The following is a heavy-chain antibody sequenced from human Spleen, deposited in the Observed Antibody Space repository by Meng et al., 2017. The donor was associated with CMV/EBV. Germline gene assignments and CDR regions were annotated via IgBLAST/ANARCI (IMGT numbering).Heavy chain of an antibody. CDR3: ARANNFDY. CDR1: GFTFGRYN. V-gene: IGHV3-7*01. Sequence: GGSLRLSCAASGFTFGRYNMNWLRQAPGKGLEWVANIKEDGSKKYYVDSVKGRFTISRDNAKNSLYLQMNSLRAEDTAVYYCARANNFDYWGQGTLITVSS. D-gene: IGHD4/OR15-4a*01. CDR2: IKEDGSKK. J-gene: IGHJ4*02.